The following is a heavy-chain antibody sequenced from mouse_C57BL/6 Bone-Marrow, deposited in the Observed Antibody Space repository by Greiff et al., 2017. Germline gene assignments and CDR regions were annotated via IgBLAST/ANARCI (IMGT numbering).Heavy chain of an antibody. CDR2: IDPENGDT. CDR1: GFNIKDDY. CDR3: TTYYSTHFDY. Sequence: VQLQQSGAELVRPGASVKLSCTASGFNIKDDYMHWVKQRPEQGLEWIGWIDPENGDTEYASKFQGQATITADTSSNTAYMRLSSLTSEDTAVYYCTTYYSTHFDYWGQGTTLTVSS. J-gene: IGHJ2*01. D-gene: IGHD2-5*01. V-gene: IGHV14-4*01.